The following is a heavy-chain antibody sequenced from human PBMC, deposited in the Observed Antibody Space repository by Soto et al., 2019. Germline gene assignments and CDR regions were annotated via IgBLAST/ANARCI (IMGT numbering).Heavy chain of an antibody. V-gene: IGHV4-39*01. J-gene: IGHJ3*02. CDR3: ARPLDYSKLRDAFDI. CDR2: IYYSGST. D-gene: IGHD4-4*01. CDR1: GGSISSSSYY. Sequence: QLQLQESGPGLVKPSETLSLTCTVSGGSISSSSYYWGWIRQPPGKGLEWIGSIYYSGSTYYNPSLKSRVTISVDTSKNQFSLKLSSVTAADTAVYYCARPLDYSKLRDAFDIWGQGTMVIVSS.